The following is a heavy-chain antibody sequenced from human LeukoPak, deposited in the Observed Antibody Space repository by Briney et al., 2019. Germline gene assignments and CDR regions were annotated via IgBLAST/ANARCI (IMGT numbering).Heavy chain of an antibody. V-gene: IGHV3-30*03. CDR3: VREHYNYYMDV. J-gene: IGHJ6*03. Sequence: GGSLRLSCAASGFTFSSYGMHWVRQAPGKGLEWVAVISYDGSNKYYADSVKGRFTISRDNGKNSLYLQMNSLRAEDTALYYCVREHYNYYMDVWGKGTTVTVSS. CDR1: GFTFSSYG. CDR2: ISYDGSNK.